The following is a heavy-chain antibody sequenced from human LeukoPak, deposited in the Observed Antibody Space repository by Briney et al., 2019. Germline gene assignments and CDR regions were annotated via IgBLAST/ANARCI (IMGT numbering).Heavy chain of an antibody. CDR1: GYTFTSYD. V-gene: IGHV1-8*01. CDR2: MNPNSGNT. Sequence: ASVKVSCKASGYTFTSYDINRVRQATGQGLEWMGWMNPNSGNTGYAQKFQGRVTMTRNTSISTAYMELSSLRSEDTAVYYCARALRGIAAAASRFYYYMDVWGKGTTVTVSS. D-gene: IGHD6-13*01. J-gene: IGHJ6*03. CDR3: ARALRGIAAAASRFYYYMDV.